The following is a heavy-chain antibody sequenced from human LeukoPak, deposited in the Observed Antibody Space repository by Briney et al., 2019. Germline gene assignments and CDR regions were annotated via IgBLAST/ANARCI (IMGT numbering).Heavy chain of an antibody. CDR1: GFTFSSYA. Sequence: PGGSLRLSCAASGFTFSSYAMHWVRQAPGKGLEWVAVISYDGSNKYYADSVKGRFTISRDNSKNTLYLQMNSLRAEDTAVYYCARGGCSGGSCYSGAFDIWGQGTMVTVSS. V-gene: IGHV3-30*04. D-gene: IGHD2-15*01. CDR3: ARGGCSGGSCYSGAFDI. J-gene: IGHJ3*02. CDR2: ISYDGSNK.